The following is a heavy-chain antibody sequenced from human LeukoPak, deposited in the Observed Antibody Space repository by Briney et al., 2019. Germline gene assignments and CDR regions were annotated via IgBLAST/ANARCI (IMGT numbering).Heavy chain of an antibody. D-gene: IGHD3-10*02. Sequence: PRGSLRLSCAAPGFTFSSYEMNWVRQAPGKVLERVPYISSRGNTISDADSQKDRVTRSRDNAKHSLYQQTNSWRHGHTAVYYCAELGISMIGGVWGKETTVTISS. CDR3: AELGISMIGGV. CDR1: GFTFSSYE. V-gene: IGHV3-48*03. J-gene: IGHJ6*01. CDR2: ISSRGNTI.